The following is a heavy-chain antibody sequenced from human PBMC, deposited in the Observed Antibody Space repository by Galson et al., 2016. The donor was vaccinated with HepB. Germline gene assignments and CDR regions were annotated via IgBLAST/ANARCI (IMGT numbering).Heavy chain of an antibody. CDR2: IIPLFGAA. V-gene: IGHV1-69*13. CDR1: GYTFTHYG. CDR3: ARAHSRGWFFFDY. J-gene: IGHJ4*02. D-gene: IGHD6-19*01. Sequence: SVKVSCKASGYTFTHYGLNWVRQAPGQGLEWMGGIIPLFGAARYTQRFQDRVTITADGSTSTVYMELSSPRSDDTAFYYCARAHSRGWFFFDYWGQGTLVTVSS.